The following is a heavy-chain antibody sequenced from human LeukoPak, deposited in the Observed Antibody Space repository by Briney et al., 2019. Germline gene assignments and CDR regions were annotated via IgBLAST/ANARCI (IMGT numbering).Heavy chain of an antibody. D-gene: IGHD2-2*01. CDR1: GGSISTYY. Sequence: SETLSLTCTVSGGSISTYYWSWIRQPPGKGLEWIGYSDYSGSTSYNPSLKSRVTMSVDTSKNQFSLKLSSVTAADTAVYYCARGYCSSTSCYEVPPYFDYWGQGTLVTVSS. CDR2: SDYSGST. V-gene: IGHV4-59*12. CDR3: ARGYCSSTSCYEVPPYFDY. J-gene: IGHJ4*02.